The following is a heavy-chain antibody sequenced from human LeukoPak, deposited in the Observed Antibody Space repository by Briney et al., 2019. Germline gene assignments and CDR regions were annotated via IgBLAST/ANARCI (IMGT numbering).Heavy chain of an antibody. Sequence: PGGSLRLSCAASHFVFSDHYRSWVRQAPGKGLEWVAYISSGGDSILYADSVRGRFAISRDNAKNSLYLQINRLRVEDTAVYYCVREMDGEYASGTLFDLWGQGNMVTVSS. V-gene: IGHV3-11*01. J-gene: IGHJ4*02. D-gene: IGHD3-10*01. CDR3: VREMDGEYASGTLFDL. CDR1: HFVFSDHY. CDR2: ISSGGDSI.